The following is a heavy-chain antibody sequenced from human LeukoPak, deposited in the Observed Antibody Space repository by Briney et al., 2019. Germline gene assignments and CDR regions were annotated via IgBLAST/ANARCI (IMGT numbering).Heavy chain of an antibody. CDR3: ARAGATDAFDI. J-gene: IGHJ3*02. Sequence: GGSLRLSCAASRFTLSTYWMSWVRQAPGKGLEWVAHIKQDGSQEYYVDSVKGRFTISRDSAKNSLYLQMNSLRAEDTAVYYCARAGATDAFDIWGQGTVVTVSS. CDR2: IKQDGSQE. D-gene: IGHD1-26*01. CDR1: RFTLSTYW. V-gene: IGHV3-7*01.